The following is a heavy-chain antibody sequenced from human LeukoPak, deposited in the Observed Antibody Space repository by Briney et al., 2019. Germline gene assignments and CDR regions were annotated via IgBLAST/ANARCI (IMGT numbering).Heavy chain of an antibody. CDR2: ISGSGGST. D-gene: IGHD3-22*01. CDR1: GFTFSSYA. J-gene: IGHJ4*02. CDR3: AKGGQLPRGQYYYDSSGYYFDDY. V-gene: IGHV3-23*01. Sequence: GGSLRLSCAASGFTFSSYAMSWVRQAPGKGLEWVSAISGSGGSTYYAGSVKGRFTISRDNSKNTLYLQMNSLRAEDTAVYYCAKGGQLPRGQYYYDSSGYYFDDYWGQGTLVTVSS.